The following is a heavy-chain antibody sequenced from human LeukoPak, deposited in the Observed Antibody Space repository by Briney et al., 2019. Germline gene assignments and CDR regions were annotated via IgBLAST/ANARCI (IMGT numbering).Heavy chain of an antibody. J-gene: IGHJ5*02. D-gene: IGHD2-2*01. V-gene: IGHV3-33*01. Sequence: QPGGSLRLSCAASGFTFSSYGMHWVRQAPGKGLEWVAVIWYDGSNKYYADPVKGRFTISRDNSKNTLYLQMNSLRAEDTAVYYCAREGSQLNWFDPWGQGTLVTVSS. CDR1: GFTFSSYG. CDR2: IWYDGSNK. CDR3: AREGSQLNWFDP.